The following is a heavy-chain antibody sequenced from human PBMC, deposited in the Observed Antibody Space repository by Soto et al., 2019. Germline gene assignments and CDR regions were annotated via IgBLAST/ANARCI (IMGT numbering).Heavy chain of an antibody. V-gene: IGHV3-72*01. D-gene: IGHD3-10*01. CDR1: GFTFSDHH. Sequence: EVQLVESGGGLVQPGGSLRLSCAASGFTFSDHHIDWVSQAPGKGLEWVGRSRNKARGYTTEYAPSVKGRFTISRDASRSSVFLEMYSLKIDDTAMYYCVRDDSRGDSSAFDLWGQGTMVTVSS. CDR3: VRDDSRGDSSAFDL. J-gene: IGHJ3*01. CDR2: SRNKARGYTT.